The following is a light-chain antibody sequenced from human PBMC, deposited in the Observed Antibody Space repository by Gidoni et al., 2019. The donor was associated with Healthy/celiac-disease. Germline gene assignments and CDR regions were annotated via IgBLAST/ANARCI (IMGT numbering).Light chain of an antibody. CDR1: KLGDKY. Sequence: SYELPQPPSVSVSPGQTASITCSGYKLGDKYACWYQQKPGLSPVLVIYQDSKRPSGIPERFSGSNSGNTATLTISGTQARDEADYYCQAWDSSTVVFGGGTKLTVL. V-gene: IGLV3-1*01. CDR3: QAWDSSTVV. J-gene: IGLJ2*01. CDR2: QDS.